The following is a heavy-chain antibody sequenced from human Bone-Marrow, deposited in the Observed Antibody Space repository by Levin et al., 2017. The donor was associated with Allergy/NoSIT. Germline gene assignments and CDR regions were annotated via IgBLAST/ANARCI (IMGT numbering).Heavy chain of an antibody. Sequence: ASVKVSCKASGYTFTSYGISWVRQAPGQGLEWMGWISAYNGNTNYAQKLQGRVTMTTDTSTSTAYMELRSLRSDDTAVYYCARDIGTMVRGVMSFFYYYGMDVWGQGTTVTVSS. CDR2: ISAYNGNT. CDR1: GYTFTSYG. CDR3: ARDIGTMVRGVMSFFYYYGMDV. D-gene: IGHD3-10*01. J-gene: IGHJ6*02. V-gene: IGHV1-18*01.